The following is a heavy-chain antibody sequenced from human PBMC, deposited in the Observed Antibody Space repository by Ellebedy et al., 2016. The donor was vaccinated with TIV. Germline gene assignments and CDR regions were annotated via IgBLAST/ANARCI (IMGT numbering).Heavy chain of an antibody. V-gene: IGHV1-3*01. CDR3: ARVGVGAFDY. CDR2: INAGNGNT. CDR1: GYTFTGYY. D-gene: IGHD1-26*01. Sequence: ASVKVSXXASGYTFTGYYMHWVRQAPGQGLEWMGWINAGNGNTKYSQKFQGRVTITRDTSASTAYMELSSLRSEDTAVYYCARVGVGAFDYWGQGTLVTVSS. J-gene: IGHJ4*02.